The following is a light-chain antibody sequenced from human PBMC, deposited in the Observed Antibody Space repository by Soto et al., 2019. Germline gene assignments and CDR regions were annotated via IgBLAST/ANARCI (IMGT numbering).Light chain of an antibody. CDR2: VAS. V-gene: IGKV1-6*01. CDR3: LQDYNYPCT. CDR1: QDIRKD. J-gene: IGKJ2*02. Sequence: AIQMTQSPSSLSASVGDRVTITCRASQDIRKDLAWYQQKPGKAPQILIYVASTLHTAVASRFSGSGSATDFTLTISSLQPEDSAAYYCLQDYNYPCTVGQGTKV.